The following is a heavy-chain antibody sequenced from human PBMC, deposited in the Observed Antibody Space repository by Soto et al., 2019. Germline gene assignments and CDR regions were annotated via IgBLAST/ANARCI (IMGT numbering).Heavy chain of an antibody. J-gene: IGHJ6*02. CDR3: IKGFYGLDV. Sequence: PGGSLRLSCAASGFTFSSYAMSWVRQAPGKGLEYVSAVSGSGDSTYYADSVKGRFTISRDNSKNTLHLQMSSLRPDDTAVFYCIKGFYGLDVWGQGTTVPVSS. CDR2: VSGSGDST. CDR1: GFTFSSYA. V-gene: IGHV3-23*01.